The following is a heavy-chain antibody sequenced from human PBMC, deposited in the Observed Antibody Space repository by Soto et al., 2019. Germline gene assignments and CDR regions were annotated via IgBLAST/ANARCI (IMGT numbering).Heavy chain of an antibody. Sequence: SETLSLTCTVSGGSISSYYWSWIRQPPGKGLEWIGYIYYSGSTNYNPSLKSRVTISVDTSKNQFSLKLSSVTAADTAVYYCARDLEGGNWFDPWGQGTTVTVSS. CDR3: ARDLEGGNWFDP. D-gene: IGHD3-16*01. J-gene: IGHJ5*01. V-gene: IGHV4-59*01. CDR2: IYYSGST. CDR1: GGSISSYY.